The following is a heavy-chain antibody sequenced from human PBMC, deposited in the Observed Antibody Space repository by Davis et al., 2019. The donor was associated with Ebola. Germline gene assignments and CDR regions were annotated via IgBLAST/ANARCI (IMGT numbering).Heavy chain of an antibody. CDR2: INPNSGGT. Sequence: ASVKVSCKASGYTFTGYYMHWVRQPPGQGPEWMGRINPNSGGTNYAQKFQGRVTMTRDTSISTAYMELSRLRSDDTAVYYCARDLTMGIATDYWGQGTLVTVSS. V-gene: IGHV1-2*06. CDR3: ARDLTMGIATDY. D-gene: IGHD4/OR15-4a*01. CDR1: GYTFTGYY. J-gene: IGHJ4*02.